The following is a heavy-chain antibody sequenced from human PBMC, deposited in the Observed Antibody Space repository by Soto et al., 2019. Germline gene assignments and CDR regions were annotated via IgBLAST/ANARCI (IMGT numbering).Heavy chain of an antibody. CDR2: IYHSGST. CDR3: ATENSSSSYFDY. Sequence: ASETLSLTCAVSGGSISSGGYSWSWIRQPPGKGLEWIGHIYHSGSTYYNPSLKSRVTISVDRSKNQFSLKLSSVTAADTAVYYCATENSSSSYFDYWGQGTLVTVSS. CDR1: GGSISSGGYS. V-gene: IGHV4-30-2*01. J-gene: IGHJ4*02. D-gene: IGHD6-6*01.